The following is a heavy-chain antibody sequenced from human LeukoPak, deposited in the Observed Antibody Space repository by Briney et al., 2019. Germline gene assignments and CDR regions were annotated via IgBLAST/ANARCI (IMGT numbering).Heavy chain of an antibody. D-gene: IGHD3-10*01. CDR1: GFTFSNYG. Sequence: PGRSLRLSCAASGFTFSNYGMHWVRQAPGKGLEWVAVIWYDGSNKYYADSVKGRFTISRDNSKNTLYLQMNSLRAEDTAVYYCAKPRGFGELFFDYWGQGTLVTVSS. V-gene: IGHV3-33*06. J-gene: IGHJ4*02. CDR3: AKPRGFGELFFDY. CDR2: IWYDGSNK.